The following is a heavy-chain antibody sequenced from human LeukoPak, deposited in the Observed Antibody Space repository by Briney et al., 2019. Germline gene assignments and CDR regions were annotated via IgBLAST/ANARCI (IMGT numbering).Heavy chain of an antibody. CDR2: MNPNSGNT. J-gene: IGHJ6*02. Sequence: GASVKVSCKASGYTFTSYEINWVRQATGQGLEWMGWMNPNSGNTGYAQKFQGRVTMTRNTSISTAYMELSSLRSDDTAVYYCARGGVDKYCFGGSCYSSHHYAMDVWGQGTTVTVSS. D-gene: IGHD2-15*01. V-gene: IGHV1-8*01. CDR1: GYTFTSYE. CDR3: ARGGVDKYCFGGSCYSSHHYAMDV.